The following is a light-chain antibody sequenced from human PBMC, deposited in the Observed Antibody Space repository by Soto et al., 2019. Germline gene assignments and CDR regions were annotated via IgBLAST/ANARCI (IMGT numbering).Light chain of an antibody. CDR3: SSYTISNTWV. V-gene: IGLV2-11*01. CDR2: DVT. Sequence: QSALTQPRSVSGSPGQSVTISCTGTSSDVGGYDYVSWFQHHPGKVPKLMIYDVTKRPSGVPDRFSASKSGNTASLTISGLQAEDEADYYCSSYTISNTWVFGGGTKLTVL. CDR1: SSDVGGYDY. J-gene: IGLJ3*02.